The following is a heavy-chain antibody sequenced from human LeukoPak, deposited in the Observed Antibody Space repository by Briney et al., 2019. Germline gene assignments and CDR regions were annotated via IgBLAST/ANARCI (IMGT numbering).Heavy chain of an antibody. CDR3: ARYRYCSGGSCYSHWFDP. CDR2: ISSSSYI. Sequence: PGGSLRLSCAASGFTFSSYSMNWVRQAPGKGLEWVSSISSSSYIYYADSVKGRFTISRDNAKNSLYLQMNSLRAEDTAVYYCARYRYCSGGSCYSHWFDPWGQGTLVTVSS. D-gene: IGHD2-15*01. J-gene: IGHJ5*02. CDR1: GFTFSSYS. V-gene: IGHV3-21*01.